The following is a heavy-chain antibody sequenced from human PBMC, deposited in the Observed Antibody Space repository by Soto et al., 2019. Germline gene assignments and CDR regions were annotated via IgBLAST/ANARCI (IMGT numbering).Heavy chain of an antibody. CDR2: IYYSGST. J-gene: IGHJ4*02. CDR3: ARELPRVAVAGNGYFDY. Sequence: SETLSLTCTVSGGSISSYYWSWIRQPPGKGLEWIGYIYYSGSTNYNPSLKSRVTISVDTSKNQFSLKLSSVTAADTAVYYCARELPRVAVAGNGYFDYWGQGTLVTVSS. CDR1: GGSISSYY. D-gene: IGHD6-19*01. V-gene: IGHV4-59*01.